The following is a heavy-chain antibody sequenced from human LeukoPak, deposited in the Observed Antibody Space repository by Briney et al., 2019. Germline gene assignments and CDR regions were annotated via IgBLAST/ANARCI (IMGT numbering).Heavy chain of an antibody. CDR3: TSASDYCSSTSCSTGAFDI. J-gene: IGHJ3*02. CDR2: IRSKAYGGTT. D-gene: IGHD2-2*01. Sequence: GGSLRLSCTASGFTFGDYAMSWVRQAPGKGLEWVGFIRSKAYGGTTEYAASVKGRFTISRDDSKSIAYLQMNSLKTEDTAVYYCTSASDYCSSTSCSTGAFDIWGQGTMVTVSS. CDR1: GFTFGDYA. V-gene: IGHV3-49*04.